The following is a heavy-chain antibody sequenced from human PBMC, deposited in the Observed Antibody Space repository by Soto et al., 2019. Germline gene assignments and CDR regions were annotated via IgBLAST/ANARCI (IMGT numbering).Heavy chain of an antibody. Sequence: GGSLRLSCAASGFTFSSYGMHWVRQAPGKGLEWVAVISYDGSNKNYADSVKGRFTISRDNSKNTLYLQMNSLRAEDTAVYYCAKVELEWSHYCYYGMDVWGQGTTVTVSS. CDR3: AKVELEWSHYCYYGMDV. CDR2: ISYDGSNK. V-gene: IGHV3-30*18. CDR1: GFTFSSYG. D-gene: IGHD3-3*01. J-gene: IGHJ6*02.